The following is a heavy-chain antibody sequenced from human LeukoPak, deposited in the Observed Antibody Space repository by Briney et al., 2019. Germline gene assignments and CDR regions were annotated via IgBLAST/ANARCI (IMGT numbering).Heavy chain of an antibody. V-gene: IGHV3-23*01. CDR3: ARATETYYYGSGLGY. CDR2: MSGSGDIT. CDR1: GFTFSSYA. D-gene: IGHD3-10*01. J-gene: IGHJ4*02. Sequence: GGSLRLSCAASGFTFSSYAMSWVRQAPGKGLEWVSGMSGSGDITSYADSVKGRFTISRDNAKNTLYLQMNSLRDEDTAVYYCARATETYYYGSGLGYWGQGTLVTVSS.